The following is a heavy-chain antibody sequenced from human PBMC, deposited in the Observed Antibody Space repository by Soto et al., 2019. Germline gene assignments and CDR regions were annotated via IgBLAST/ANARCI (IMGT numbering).Heavy chain of an antibody. CDR3: TTGPGIAARLPYYYYYYMDV. CDR2: IKSKTDGGTT. D-gene: IGHD6-6*01. V-gene: IGHV3-15*01. J-gene: IGHJ6*03. Sequence: GGSLRLSCAASGFTFSNAWMSWVRQAPGKGLEWVGRIKSKTDGGTTDYAAPVKGRFTISRDDSKNTLYLQMNSLKTEDTAVYYCTTGPGIAARLPYYYYYYMDVWGKGTTVTVSS. CDR1: GFTFSNAW.